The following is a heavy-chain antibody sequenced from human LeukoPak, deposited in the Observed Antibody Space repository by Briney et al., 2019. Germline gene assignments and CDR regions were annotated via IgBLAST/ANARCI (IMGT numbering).Heavy chain of an antibody. Sequence: GGSLRLSCAASGFTFSSYWMSWVRQAPGKGLEWVANIKQDGSEKYYVDSVKGRFTISRDNSKNTLYLQMNSLRAEDTAVYYCARSLRWELPGGFDYWGQGTLVTVSS. CDR2: IKQDGSEK. D-gene: IGHD1-26*01. CDR3: ARSLRWELPGGFDY. V-gene: IGHV3-7*03. CDR1: GFTFSSYW. J-gene: IGHJ4*02.